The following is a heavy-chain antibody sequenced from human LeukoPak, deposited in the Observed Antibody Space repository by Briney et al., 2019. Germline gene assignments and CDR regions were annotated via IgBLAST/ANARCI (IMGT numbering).Heavy chain of an antibody. CDR2: IYYSGST. V-gene: IGHV4-61*01. CDR1: GGSVSSGRYY. D-gene: IGHD6-19*01. CDR3: AVLCSGWPYYFGY. Sequence: SETLSLTCTVSGGSVSSGRYYWSWIRQPPGKGLEWIGYIYYSGSTNYNPSLKSRVTISVDTSKNQFSLKLSSVTAADTAVYYCAVLCSGWPYYFGYWGQGTLVTVSS. J-gene: IGHJ4*02.